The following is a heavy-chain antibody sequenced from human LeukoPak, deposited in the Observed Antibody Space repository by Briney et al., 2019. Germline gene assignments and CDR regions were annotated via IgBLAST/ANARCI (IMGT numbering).Heavy chain of an antibody. CDR3: ARVTETAMVPFDY. CDR1: GGTFSSYA. CDR2: ISAYNGNT. Sequence: ASVKVSCKASGGTFSSYAISWVRQAPGQGLEWMGWISAYNGNTNYAQKLQGRVTMTTDTSTSTAYMELRSLRSDDTAVYYCARVTETAMVPFDYWGQGTLVTVSS. J-gene: IGHJ4*02. V-gene: IGHV1-18*01. D-gene: IGHD5-18*01.